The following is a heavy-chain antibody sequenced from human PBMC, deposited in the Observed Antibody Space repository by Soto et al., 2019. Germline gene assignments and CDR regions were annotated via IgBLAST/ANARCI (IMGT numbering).Heavy chain of an antibody. J-gene: IGHJ3*02. D-gene: IGHD3-22*01. Sequence: SGPTLVNPTQTLTLTCTFSGFSLSTSGVGVGWIRQPPGKALEWLALIYWNDDKRYSPSLKSRLTITKDTSKNQVVLTMTNMDPVDTATYYCAHRRALDYYDSSGYRDAFDIWGQGAMVT. CDR1: GFSLSTSGVG. V-gene: IGHV2-5*01. CDR3: AHRRALDYYDSSGYRDAFDI. CDR2: IYWNDDK.